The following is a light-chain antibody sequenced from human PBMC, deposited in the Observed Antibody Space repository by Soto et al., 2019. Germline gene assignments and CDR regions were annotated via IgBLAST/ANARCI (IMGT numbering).Light chain of an antibody. V-gene: IGLV2-8*01. CDR3: SSYAGSNLWV. Sequence: QSALTQSPSASGSPGQSVTISCTGTSSDVGNYKYVSWYQQHQGKAPKLMIYEVSKRPSGVPDRFSGSKSGNTASLTVSGLQVEDEAAYYCSSYAGSNLWVFGGGTKVTVL. J-gene: IGLJ3*02. CDR2: EVS. CDR1: SSDVGNYKY.